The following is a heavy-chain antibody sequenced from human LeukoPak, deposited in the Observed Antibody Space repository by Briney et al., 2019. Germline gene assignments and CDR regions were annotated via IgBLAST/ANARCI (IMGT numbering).Heavy chain of an antibody. CDR2: ISYSGST. J-gene: IGHJ4*02. CDR3: ARDRDCSGGSCYLDY. CDR1: GGSISSSSYY. V-gene: IGHV4-39*07. D-gene: IGHD2-15*01. Sequence: SSETLSLTCTVSGGSISSSSYYWGWIRQPPGKGLEWIGSISYSGSTYYNPSLKSRTTISVDTSKSQFSLKLNSVTAADTAVYYCARDRDCSGGSCYLDYWGQGTLVTVSS.